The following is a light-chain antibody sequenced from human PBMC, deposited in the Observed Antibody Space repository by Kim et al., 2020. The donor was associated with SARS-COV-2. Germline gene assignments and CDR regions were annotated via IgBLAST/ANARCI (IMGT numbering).Light chain of an antibody. Sequence: PRTTDRLTCEGNHIGSKSVRWYQQKPGQAPVVVAYFDRDRPSWIPERFSASNSGNTATLAISRVEAGDEADYYCQVWDSTSDHVVFGGGTQLTVL. V-gene: IGLV3-21*03. CDR2: FDR. CDR3: QVWDSTSDHVV. CDR1: HIGSKS. J-gene: IGLJ2*01.